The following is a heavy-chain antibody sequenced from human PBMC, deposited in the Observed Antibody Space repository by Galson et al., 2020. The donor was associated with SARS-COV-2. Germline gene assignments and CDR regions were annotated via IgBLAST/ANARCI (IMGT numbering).Heavy chain of an antibody. CDR2: LFSNGEK. D-gene: IGHD7-27*01. V-gene: IGHV2-26*01. Sequence: SGPTLVKPTETLTLTCTVYGFSLSNPRSGVSWIRQPPGKALEWLAQLFSNGEKSYSTSLRRRLTVSKDTSKSQVVLTMANVGPLDTATYYCARTRPTSWESSVGSFDVWGLGTMVTVSS. CDR3: ARTRPTSWESSVGSFDV. CDR1: GFSLSNPRSG. J-gene: IGHJ3*01.